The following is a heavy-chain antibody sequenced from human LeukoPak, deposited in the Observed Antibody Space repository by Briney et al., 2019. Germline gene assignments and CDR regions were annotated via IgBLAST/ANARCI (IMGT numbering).Heavy chain of an antibody. CDR3: AREGHYYDSSGGGPFDP. D-gene: IGHD3-22*01. J-gene: IGHJ5*02. V-gene: IGHV4-59*01. CDR2: IYYSGST. CDR1: GGSISSYY. Sequence: SETLSLTCTVSGGSISSYYWSWIRQPPGKGLEWIGYIYYSGSTNYNPSLKSRVTISVDTSKNQFSLKLSSVTAADTAVYYCAREGHYYDSSGGGPFDPWGQGTLVTVSS.